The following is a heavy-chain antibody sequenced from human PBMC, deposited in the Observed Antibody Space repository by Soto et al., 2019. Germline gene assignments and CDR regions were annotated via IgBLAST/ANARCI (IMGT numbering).Heavy chain of an antibody. CDR3: ARHRGPMNAFGATPDYLDY. Sequence: SETLSLTCTVSGGSISSSSYYWGWIRQPPGKGLEWIGSISYSGNTKYNPSLKSRVTISVDTSKNQFSLKLSSVSAADTAVYYCARHRGPMNAFGATPDYLDYWGQGTLVTVSS. V-gene: IGHV4-39*01. J-gene: IGHJ4*02. CDR1: GGSISSSSYY. D-gene: IGHD3-16*01. CDR2: ISYSGNT.